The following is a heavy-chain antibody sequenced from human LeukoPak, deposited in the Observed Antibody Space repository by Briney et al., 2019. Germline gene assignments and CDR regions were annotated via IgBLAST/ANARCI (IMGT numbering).Heavy chain of an antibody. J-gene: IGHJ4*02. Sequence: ASVKVSCKASDYTFTSYGISWVRQAPGQGLKWMGWISGYYGNTDSAQNLQGRATMTRDTSTRTAYMELRSLTSDDTAVYYCARRGPVGGGWGFDYWGQGTLVTVPS. V-gene: IGHV1-18*01. D-gene: IGHD6-19*01. CDR2: ISGYYGNT. CDR1: DYTFTSYG. CDR3: ARRGPVGGGWGFDY.